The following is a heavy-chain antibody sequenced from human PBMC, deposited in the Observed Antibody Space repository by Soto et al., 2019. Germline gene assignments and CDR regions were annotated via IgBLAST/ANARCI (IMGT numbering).Heavy chain of an antibody. CDR1: GFTFGTYA. J-gene: IGHJ2*01. CDR2: ISGRGTT. V-gene: IGHV3-23*01. CDR3: ARGPMWPEYSSVLRDFYL. D-gene: IGHD6-6*01. Sequence: GGSLRLSCAASGFTFGTYAMSWVRQAPGKGLEWVSGISGRGTTFYADSVKGRFTISRDNSKNTRYLQMNSLRAEDTALYYCARGPMWPEYSSVLRDFYLWGRGTLVTVSA.